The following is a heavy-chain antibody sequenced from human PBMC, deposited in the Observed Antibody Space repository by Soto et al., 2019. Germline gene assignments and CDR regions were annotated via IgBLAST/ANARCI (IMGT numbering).Heavy chain of an antibody. D-gene: IGHD2-21*01. CDR3: AKDPPHPSVAVLLPNYFDY. J-gene: IGHJ4*02. CDR2: ISGSGGST. CDR1: GFTFSSYA. Sequence: EVQLLESGGGLVQPGGSLRLSCAASGFTFSSYAMSWVRQAPGKGLEWVSAISGSGGSTYYADSVKGRFTISRDNSKNTLYLQMNSRRAEDTAVYYCAKDPPHPSVAVLLPNYFDYWGQGTLVTVSS. V-gene: IGHV3-23*01.